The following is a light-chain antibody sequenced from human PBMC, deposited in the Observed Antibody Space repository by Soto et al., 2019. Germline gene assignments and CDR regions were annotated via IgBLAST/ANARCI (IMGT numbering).Light chain of an antibody. V-gene: IGKV3-15*01. Sequence: IGMTQSPAALSASPGERATLSCRASQSVRSNLAWYQQKPGQAPRLLIYGASTRATGIPARFSGSGSGTEFTLTISSLQSEDFAVYYCQQYNNWPRTFGQGTKVDIK. CDR2: GAS. J-gene: IGKJ1*01. CDR3: QQYNNWPRT. CDR1: QSVRSN.